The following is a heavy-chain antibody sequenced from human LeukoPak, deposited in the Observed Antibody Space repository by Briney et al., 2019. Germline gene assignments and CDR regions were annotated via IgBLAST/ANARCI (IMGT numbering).Heavy chain of an antibody. V-gene: IGHV4-34*01. CDR1: GGSFNGYY. Sequence: SETLSLTCAVYGGSFNGYYWSWIRQPPGKGLEWIGEINHSGSTNYNPSLKSRVTISVDTSRNQFSLKLSSVTAADTAVYYCARGGAFYFGSSGYYSQFDCWGQGTLVTVSS. CDR3: ARGGAFYFGSSGYYSQFDC. J-gene: IGHJ4*02. D-gene: IGHD3-22*01. CDR2: INHSGST.